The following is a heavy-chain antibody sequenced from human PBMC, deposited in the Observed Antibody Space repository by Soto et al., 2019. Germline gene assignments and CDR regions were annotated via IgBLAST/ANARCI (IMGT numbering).Heavy chain of an antibody. Sequence: QVQLVESGGGVVQPGGSLRLSCEASGFNFNTYGMHWVRQSPGKGLEWVAIIWYEGSNKNYADSVKGRFAISRDNSKNTLWLQMNSLRDEETAVYYCARDKGPVAARVYLDHWGQGTLVTVSS. CDR3: ARDKGPVAARVYLDH. J-gene: IGHJ4*02. D-gene: IGHD6-6*01. CDR2: IWYEGSNK. CDR1: GFNFNTYG. V-gene: IGHV3-33*01.